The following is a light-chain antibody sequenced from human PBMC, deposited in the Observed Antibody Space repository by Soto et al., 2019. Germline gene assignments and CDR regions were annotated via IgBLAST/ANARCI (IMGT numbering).Light chain of an antibody. CDR1: QTVSSGY. CDR3: QQYISSPT. Sequence: EIVLTQSPGTLSLSPGERATLSCWASQTVSSGYLAWYQQKPGQAPRLLIYGASSRSAGIPARFSGGGSGTDFTLTISRLEPEDFAVYYCQQYISSPTFGQGTKLEIE. V-gene: IGKV3-20*01. CDR2: GAS. J-gene: IGKJ2*01.